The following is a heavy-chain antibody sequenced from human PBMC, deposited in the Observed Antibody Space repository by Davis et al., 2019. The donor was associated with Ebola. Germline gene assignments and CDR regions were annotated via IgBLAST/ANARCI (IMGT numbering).Heavy chain of an antibody. CDR1: GFSFSSYG. J-gene: IGHJ6*03. CDR3: AKGPLYGDYVGYYYYYMDV. CDR2: IWYDGSNK. Sequence: SLKISCAASGFSFSSYGMYWVRQAPGKGLEWVAVIWYDGSNKYYADSVKGRFTISRDTSKNTLYLQMNSLRAEETAVYYCAKGPLYGDYVGYYYYYMDVWGKGTTVTVSS. D-gene: IGHD4-17*01. V-gene: IGHV3-33*06.